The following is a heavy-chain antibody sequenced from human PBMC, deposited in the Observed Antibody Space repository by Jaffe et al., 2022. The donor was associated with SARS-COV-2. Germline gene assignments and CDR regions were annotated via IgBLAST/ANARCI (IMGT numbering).Heavy chain of an antibody. CDR1: GFTFSTSD. CDR2: ITDTSDTM. CDR3: ARRVVPTGYAFDI. D-gene: IGHD2-2*01. J-gene: IGHJ3*02. V-gene: IGHV3-48*02. Sequence: EVQLLESGGGLVQPGGSLRLSCAASGFTFSTSDMDWVRQAPGKGLEWVSHITDTSDTMYYADSVKGRFTISRDNAKNSLYLQMHSLRDEDTAVYYCARRVVPTGYAFDIWGQGTVVTVSS.